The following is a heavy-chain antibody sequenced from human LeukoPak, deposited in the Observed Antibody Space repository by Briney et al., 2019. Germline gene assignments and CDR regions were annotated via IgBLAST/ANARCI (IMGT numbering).Heavy chain of an antibody. CDR3: ATNYGSGSYYNFDY. D-gene: IGHD3-10*01. V-gene: IGHV3-7*01. Sequence: GGSLRLSCAASGFTFSRYWMNWVRQAPGKGLEWVANIKQDGSEKYYVDSVKGRFTISRDNAKNSLYLQMNSLRAEDTAVYYCATNYGSGSYYNFDYWGQGTLVTASS. CDR2: IKQDGSEK. J-gene: IGHJ4*02. CDR1: GFTFSRYW.